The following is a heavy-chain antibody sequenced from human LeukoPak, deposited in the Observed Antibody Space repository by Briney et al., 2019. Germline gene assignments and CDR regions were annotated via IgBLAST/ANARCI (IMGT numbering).Heavy chain of an antibody. CDR2: IYHSGST. V-gene: IGHV4-30-2*01. J-gene: IGHJ4*02. CDR1: GGSISGYY. CDR3: ARAYYECFDY. D-gene: IGHD3-22*01. Sequence: SETLSLTCTVSGGSISGYYYNWIRQPPGKGLEWIGYIYHSGSTYYNPSLKSRVTISVDRSKNQFSLKLSSVTAADTAVYYCARAYYECFDYWGQGTLVTVSS.